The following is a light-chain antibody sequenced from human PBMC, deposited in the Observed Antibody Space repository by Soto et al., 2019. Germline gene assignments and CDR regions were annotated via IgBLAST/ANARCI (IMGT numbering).Light chain of an antibody. Sequence: SYELTQPPSVSVSPGQTASITCSGDKLGYKYACWYQQKPGQSPVLVIYQDSKRPSGIPERFSGSNSGNTATLTIGGTQAMDEADYYCQAWDSSTASYVFGTGTKLTVL. V-gene: IGLV3-1*01. CDR1: KLGYKY. CDR2: QDS. CDR3: QAWDSSTASYV. J-gene: IGLJ1*01.